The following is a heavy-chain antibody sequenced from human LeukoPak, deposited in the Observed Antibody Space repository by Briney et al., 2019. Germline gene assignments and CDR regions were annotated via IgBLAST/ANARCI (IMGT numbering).Heavy chain of an antibody. Sequence: PGGSLRLSCTASGFTFSDYYMNWVRQAPGKGLEWLSYISSSGSAIYYADSVKGRFTISRDNAKNSLYLQMNSLRAEDTAVYYCARRELLGYSYGLRTFNIWGQGTTVTVSS. CDR3: ARRELLGYSYGLRTFNI. D-gene: IGHD5-18*01. CDR2: ISSSGSAI. CDR1: GFTFSDYY. J-gene: IGHJ3*02. V-gene: IGHV3-11*04.